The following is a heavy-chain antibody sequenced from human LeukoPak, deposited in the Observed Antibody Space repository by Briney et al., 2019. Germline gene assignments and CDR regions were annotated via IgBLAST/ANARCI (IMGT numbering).Heavy chain of an antibody. CDR3: ARDSNWGSDY. CDR2: IRQDGSET. CDR1: GFTFSSYW. J-gene: IGHJ4*02. D-gene: IGHD7-27*01. V-gene: IGHV3-7*04. Sequence: GGSLRLSCAASGFTFSSYWMSWVRQAPGKGLDWVANIRQDGSETYYVDSVKGRFTIPRDNAKNSLYLQMNSLRAEDTAVYYCARDSNWGSDYWGQGTLVTVSS.